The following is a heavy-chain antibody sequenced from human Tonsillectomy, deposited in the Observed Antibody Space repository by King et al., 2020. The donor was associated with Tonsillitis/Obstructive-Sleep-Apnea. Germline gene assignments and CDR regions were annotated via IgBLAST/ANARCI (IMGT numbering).Heavy chain of an antibody. CDR1: GFTFSDYY. V-gene: IGHV3-11*01. CDR2: ISSSGGTI. J-gene: IGHJ4*02. CDR3: ARELYYYDSSGYPFDY. Sequence: VQLVESGGGLVKPGGSLRLSCAASGFTFSDYYMSWIRQAPGKGLEWVSYISSSGGTIYSADSVKGRFTISRDNAKNSLYLQMNSLRAEATAVYYCARELYYYDSSGYPFDYWGQGTLVTVSS. D-gene: IGHD3-22*01.